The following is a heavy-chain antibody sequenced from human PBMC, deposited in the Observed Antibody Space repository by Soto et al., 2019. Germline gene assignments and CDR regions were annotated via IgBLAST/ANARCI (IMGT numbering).Heavy chain of an antibody. V-gene: IGHV4-59*01. CDR2: IYYSGST. Sequence: SETLSLTCAVYGGSFSGYYWSWIRQPPGKGLEWIGYIYYSGSTNYNPSLKSRVTISVDTSKNQFSLKLSSVTAADTAVYYCGREGREWLFGIDYWGQGTLVTVSS. D-gene: IGHD3-3*01. CDR1: GGSFSGYY. CDR3: GREGREWLFGIDY. J-gene: IGHJ4*02.